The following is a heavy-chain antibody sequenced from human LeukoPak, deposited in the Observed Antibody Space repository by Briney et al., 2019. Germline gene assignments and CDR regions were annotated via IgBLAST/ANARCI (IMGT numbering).Heavy chain of an antibody. V-gene: IGHV4-38-2*01. CDR2: IYHSATT. Sequence: SETLSLTCAVSVYAISRVYYWGWIRHPPGKGLEWIGGIYHSATTYYNPSLKGQVTISVDTSKNQFSLKLSSVTAADTAVYYCARRLYSSSYWYFDLWGRGTLVTVSS. CDR1: VYAISRVYY. CDR3: ARRLYSSSYWYFDL. D-gene: IGHD6-6*01. J-gene: IGHJ2*01.